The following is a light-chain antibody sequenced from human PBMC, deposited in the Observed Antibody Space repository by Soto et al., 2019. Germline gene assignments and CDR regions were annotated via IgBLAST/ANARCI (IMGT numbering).Light chain of an antibody. CDR2: DAS. Sequence: EIVLTQSPAILSLSPGERATFSGSASQSVSRNLDWYQHKPGQTPRLLIYDASNRATGIPVRFSGSGSGTDSPLKLSSREPQDFAVYYCQQRSTGLSFGPGTKGDIK. CDR1: QSVSRN. V-gene: IGKV3-11*01. J-gene: IGKJ3*01. CDR3: QQRSTGLS.